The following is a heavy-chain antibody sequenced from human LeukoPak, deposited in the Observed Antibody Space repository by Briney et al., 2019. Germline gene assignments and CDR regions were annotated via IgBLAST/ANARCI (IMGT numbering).Heavy chain of an antibody. J-gene: IGHJ4*02. CDR3: ARVSDYGDYPIFDY. Sequence: RSLRLSCAASGFSFSNYAMHWVRQAPGKGLEWVTVISYDGNNKYYADSVKGRFSISRDNSENTLYLQMTSLRAEDTAVYHCARVSDYGDYPIFDYWGQGTLVTVSS. D-gene: IGHD4-17*01. CDR1: GFSFSNYA. V-gene: IGHV3-30*04. CDR2: ISYDGNNK.